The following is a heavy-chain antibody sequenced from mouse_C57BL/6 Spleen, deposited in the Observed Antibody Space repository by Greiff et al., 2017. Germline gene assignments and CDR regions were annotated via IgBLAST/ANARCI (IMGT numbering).Heavy chain of an antibody. CDR2: IDPETGGT. J-gene: IGHJ2*01. D-gene: IGHD1-1*01. V-gene: IGHV1-15*01. Sequence: VQLQQSGAELVRPGASVTLSCKASGYTFTDYEMHWVKQTPVHGLEWIGAIDPETGGTAYNQKFKGKAILTADKSSSTAYMEIRSLTSEDSAVYYGTRRTITTVVATGDYFDYWGQGTTLTVSS. CDR3: TRRTITTVVATGDYFDY. CDR1: GYTFTDYE.